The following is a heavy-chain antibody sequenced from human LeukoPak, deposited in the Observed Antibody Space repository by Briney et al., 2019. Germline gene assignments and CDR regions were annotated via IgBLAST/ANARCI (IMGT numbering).Heavy chain of an antibody. J-gene: IGHJ4*02. CDR2: VSAYADNT. CDR3: ERDCIGCHGFDY. D-gene: IGHD1-26*01. Sequence: GASVKVSCKASGYTFTSYGITWVRQAPGQGLEWMGWVSAYADNTNYVQKIQGRVTMTTDTSTSTAYMELRSLRSDDTAVYYCERDCIGCHGFDYWGQGTLVTVSS. CDR1: GYTFTSYG. V-gene: IGHV1-18*01.